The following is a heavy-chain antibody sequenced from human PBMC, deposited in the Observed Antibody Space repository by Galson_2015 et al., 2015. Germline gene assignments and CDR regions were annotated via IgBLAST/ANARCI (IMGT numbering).Heavy chain of an antibody. CDR2: VLYDGNNK. J-gene: IGHJ4*02. D-gene: IGHD3-10*01. CDR3: AKDQDFGSGSYAFDY. CDR1: GFTFRSDA. V-gene: IGHV3-30*18. Sequence: SLRLSCAASGFTFRSDAMHWVRQAPGKGLEWVAVVLYDGNNKYYADSVKGRFTISRDNSKNTLYLQMSSLRAEDTAVYYCAKDQDFGSGSYAFDYWGQGTLVTVSS.